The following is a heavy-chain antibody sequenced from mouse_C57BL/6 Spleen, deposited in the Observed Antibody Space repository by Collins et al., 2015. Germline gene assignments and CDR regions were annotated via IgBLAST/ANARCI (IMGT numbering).Heavy chain of an antibody. Sequence: EVKLEESGGGLVQPGGSMKLSCVASGFTFSNYWMNWVRQSPEKGLEWVAQIRLKSDNYATHYAESVKGRFTISRDDSKSSVYLQMNNLRAEDTGIYYCTRDGGFAYWGQGTLVTVSA. V-gene: IGHV6-3*01. CDR2: IRLKSDNYAT. CDR3: TRDGGFAY. D-gene: IGHD3-3*01. CDR1: GFTFSNYW. J-gene: IGHJ3*01.